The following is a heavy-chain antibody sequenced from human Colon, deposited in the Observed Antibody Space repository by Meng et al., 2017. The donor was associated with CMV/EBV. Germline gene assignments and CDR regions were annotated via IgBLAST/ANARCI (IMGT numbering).Heavy chain of an antibody. D-gene: IGHD6-19*01. CDR2: ISSSGDST. V-gene: IGHV3-23*01. Sequence: LSCAASGFTCSSYAMSWVRQAPEKRVEWFSTISSSGDSTYYAGAVKARFTISSDNSKNTLYLQMNSLGAEDTAVYYCAKKEAAVAARWGQGTLVTVSS. CDR3: AKKEAAVAAR. J-gene: IGHJ4*02. CDR1: GFTCSSYA.